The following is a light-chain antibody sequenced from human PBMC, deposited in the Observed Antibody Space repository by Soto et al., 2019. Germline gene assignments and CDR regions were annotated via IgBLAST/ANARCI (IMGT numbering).Light chain of an antibody. CDR3: QQRSKWRT. V-gene: IGKV3-15*01. CDR1: QSVSSN. J-gene: IGKJ1*01. Sequence: EIVMTQSPATLSVSPGERATLSCRASQSVSSNLAWYQQKPGQAPRLLVYGASTRATGIPARFSGSGSGTEFTLTISSLQSKDFGVYYCQQRSKWRTFGQGTKVDIK. CDR2: GAS.